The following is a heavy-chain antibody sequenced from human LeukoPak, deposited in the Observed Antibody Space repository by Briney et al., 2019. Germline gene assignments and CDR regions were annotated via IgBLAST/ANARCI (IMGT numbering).Heavy chain of an antibody. CDR1: GFSFSNYW. J-gene: IGHJ4*02. Sequence: GGSLRLSCAASGFSFSNYWMTWVRQAPGKGLEWVANIRQDGSEKHYVDSVKGRFTISRDNAKNSLYLQMNSLRAEDTAVYYCANGQRGFQYWGQGTLVPVSS. V-gene: IGHV3-7*01. CDR3: ANGQRGFQY. D-gene: IGHD2-8*01. CDR2: IRQDGSEK.